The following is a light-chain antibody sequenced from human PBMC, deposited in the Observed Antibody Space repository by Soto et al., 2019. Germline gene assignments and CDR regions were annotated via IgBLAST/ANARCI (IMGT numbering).Light chain of an antibody. V-gene: IGKV3-20*01. Sequence: EIVLTQSPGTLSLSPGERATLSCRASQSVSSSYLAWYQQKPGQAPRLLIYGASSRATGIPDRFSGSGSGTDFTLTISRLEPEDLAVYYCQQYGSPRFGGGTKVDIK. CDR3: QQYGSPR. J-gene: IGKJ4*01. CDR2: GAS. CDR1: QSVSSSY.